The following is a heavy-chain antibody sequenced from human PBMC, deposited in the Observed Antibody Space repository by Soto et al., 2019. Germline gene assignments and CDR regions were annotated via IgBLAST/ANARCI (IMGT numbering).Heavy chain of an antibody. Sequence: QPPGKGLEWIGYVYYSGTTNYNPFLKSRVTLSLDKSKNQFSLKMNSVTAADTAVYYAARDVLAPTNFSDSWGKGTLVPV. CDR3: ARDVLAPTNFSDS. CDR2: VYYSGTT. D-gene: IGHD1-26*01. V-gene: IGHV4-59*01. J-gene: IGHJ5*01.